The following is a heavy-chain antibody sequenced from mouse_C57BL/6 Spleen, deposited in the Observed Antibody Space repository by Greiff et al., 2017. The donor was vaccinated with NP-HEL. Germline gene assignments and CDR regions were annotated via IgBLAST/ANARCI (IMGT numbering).Heavy chain of an antibody. CDR1: GFTFSSYT. J-gene: IGHJ4*01. CDR2: ISGGGGNT. V-gene: IGHV5-9*01. D-gene: IGHD2-3*01. Sequence: EVQLVESGGGLVKPGGSLKLSCAASGFTFSSYTMSWVRQTPEKRLEWVATISGGGGNTYYPDSVKGRFNISRDNAKNTLYLQMSSLRSEDTALYYCARLDGYYGYYAMDYWGQGTSVTVSS. CDR3: ARLDGYYGYYAMDY.